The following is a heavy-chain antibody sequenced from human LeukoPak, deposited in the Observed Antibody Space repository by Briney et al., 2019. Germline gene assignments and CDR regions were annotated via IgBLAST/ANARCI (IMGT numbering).Heavy chain of an antibody. CDR3: AKATGPTRDEFGF. J-gene: IGHJ4*02. CDR2: IYWNSGSL. V-gene: IGHV3-9*01. D-gene: IGHD1-26*01. CDR1: GFTFDDYA. Sequence: GRSLRLSCAASGFTFDDYAMHWVRQAPGKGLEWVSGIYWNSGSLGYADSVKGRFTISRDNAKNSLYLQMNSLRTEDTALYYCAKATGPTRDEFGFWGQGTLVTVSS.